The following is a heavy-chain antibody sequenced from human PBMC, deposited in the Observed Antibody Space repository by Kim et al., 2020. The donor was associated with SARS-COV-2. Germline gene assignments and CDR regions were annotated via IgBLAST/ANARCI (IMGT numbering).Heavy chain of an antibody. D-gene: IGHD3-10*01. CDR1: GYTFTSYG. CDR3: ARDLSKGWYYYGSGSYAPPYYYYGMDV. Sequence: ASVKVSCKASGYTFTSYGISWVRQAPGQGLEWMGWISAYNGNTNYAQKLQGRVTMTTDTSTSTAYMELRSLRSDDTAVYYCARDLSKGWYYYGSGSYAPPYYYYGMDVWGQGTTVTVSS. J-gene: IGHJ6*02. CDR2: ISAYNGNT. V-gene: IGHV1-18*01.